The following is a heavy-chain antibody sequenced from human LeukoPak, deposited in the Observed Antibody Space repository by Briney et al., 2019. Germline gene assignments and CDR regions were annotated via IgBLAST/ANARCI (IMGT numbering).Heavy chain of an antibody. CDR2: ISYDGSNK. D-gene: IGHD5-12*01. Sequence: GGSLRLSCAASGFIFSSYAMHWVRQAPGKGLEWVAVISYDGSNKYYADSVKGRFTISRDTSKNTLYLQMNSLRDEDTAVYYCARDNIVATFDYWGQGTLVTVSS. V-gene: IGHV3-30-3*01. CDR3: ARDNIVATFDY. J-gene: IGHJ4*02. CDR1: GFIFSSYA.